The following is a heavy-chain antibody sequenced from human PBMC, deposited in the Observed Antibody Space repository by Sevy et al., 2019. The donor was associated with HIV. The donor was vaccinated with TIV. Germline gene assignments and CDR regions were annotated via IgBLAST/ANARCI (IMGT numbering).Heavy chain of an antibody. J-gene: IGHJ4*02. CDR3: AKDGNSGYDPWYYFDY. D-gene: IGHD5-12*01. CDR2: ISYDGSNK. Sequence: GGYLRLSCAASGFTFSSYGMHWVRQAPGKGLEWVAVISYDGSNKYYADSVKGRFTISRDNSKNTLYLQMNSLRAEDTAVYYCAKDGNSGYDPWYYFDYWGQGTLVTVS. V-gene: IGHV3-30*18. CDR1: GFTFSSYG.